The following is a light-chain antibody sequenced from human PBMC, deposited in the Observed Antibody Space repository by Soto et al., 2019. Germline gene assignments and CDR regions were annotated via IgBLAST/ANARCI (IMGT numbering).Light chain of an antibody. CDR1: SSDVGGYNY. V-gene: IGLV2-14*01. Sequence: ALTEPASVSGSPGQSITISCTGTSSDVGGYNYVSWYQQHPGKAPKLMIYDVTNRPSGVSNRFSGSKSGNTASLTISGLQAEDEADYYCSSYTSSTSFYFGTGTKVTVL. CDR3: SSYTSSTSFY. CDR2: DVT. J-gene: IGLJ1*01.